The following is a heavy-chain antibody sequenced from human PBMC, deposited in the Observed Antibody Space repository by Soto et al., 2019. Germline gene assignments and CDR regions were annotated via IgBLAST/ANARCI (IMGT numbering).Heavy chain of an antibody. CDR2: IYYSGST. D-gene: IGHD6-13*01. J-gene: IGHJ4*02. Sequence: PSETLSLTCAVSGGSISSGCYYWGWIRQPPGKGLEWIGSIYYSGSTFYNPSLKSRVTISVDTSKNQFSLNLNSVTAADTAVYYCARLYSSSWYVGDWGQGTLVTVSS. V-gene: IGHV4-39*01. CDR1: GGSISSGCYY. CDR3: ARLYSSSWYVGD.